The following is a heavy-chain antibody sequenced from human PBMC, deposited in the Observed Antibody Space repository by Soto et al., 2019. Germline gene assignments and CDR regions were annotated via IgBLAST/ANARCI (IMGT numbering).Heavy chain of an antibody. CDR2: VNGDETGS. V-gene: IGHV3-74*01. CDR1: GFTFSSYW. Sequence: EVQLVESGGGLVEPGGYLRLSCAASGFTFSSYWMHWVRQLPGKGLLWVARVNGDETGSSYVDSVRGRFTISRDNAKNTLFLQMNSLRAEDTGVYYCARGMGSGLADYWGQGTLVTVSS. J-gene: IGHJ4*02. D-gene: IGHD3-10*01. CDR3: ARGMGSGLADY.